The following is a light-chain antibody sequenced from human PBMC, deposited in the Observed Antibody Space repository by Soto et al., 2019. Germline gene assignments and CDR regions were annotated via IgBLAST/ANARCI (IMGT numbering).Light chain of an antibody. V-gene: IGKV2-30*01. Sequence: DVVMAQSPLSLPVTLGQPASISCRSTQSLGYGDGNTYLSWMQQRPGQSPRRLIYQVSKRDAGVPGRFRGIGSGTDFTLKISRVEAEDVGVYYCMQGTNCPPTFGQGKRLEI. CDR2: QVS. J-gene: IGKJ5*01. CDR1: QSLGYGDGNTY. CDR3: MQGTNCPPT.